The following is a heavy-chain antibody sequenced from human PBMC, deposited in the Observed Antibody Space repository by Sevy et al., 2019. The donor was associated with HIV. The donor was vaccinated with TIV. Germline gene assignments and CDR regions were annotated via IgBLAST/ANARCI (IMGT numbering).Heavy chain of an antibody. Sequence: GSLRLSCAASGFTPSTYGMHWVRQAPGKGLEWVAVIGYDGSNKYYADSVKDRFTISRDNSKNTLFLQMDSLRAEDTAVYYRARDPRMYGDYLMAYFDSWGQVTLISVSS. J-gene: IGHJ4*02. D-gene: IGHD2-8*01. CDR1: GFTPSTYG. CDR3: ARDPRMYGDYLMAYFDS. V-gene: IGHV3-33*01. CDR2: IGYDGSNK.